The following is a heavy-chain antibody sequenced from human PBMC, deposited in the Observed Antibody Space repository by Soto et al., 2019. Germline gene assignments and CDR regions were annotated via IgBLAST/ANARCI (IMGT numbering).Heavy chain of an antibody. D-gene: IGHD6-19*01. J-gene: IGHJ1*01. CDR1: GFSLSTNGVG. V-gene: IGHV2-5*02. CDR2: IYWDDDK. Sequence: QITLKESGPTLVKPTQTLTLTCTFSGFSLSTNGVGVGWIRQPPGKALEWLALIYWDDDKRYSPSLNTRLTLPKANSKNQVVLTMTNMDPVDTATYYCAHTRLRYSSGWKEYWGQGTLVTVSS. CDR3: AHTRLRYSSGWKEY.